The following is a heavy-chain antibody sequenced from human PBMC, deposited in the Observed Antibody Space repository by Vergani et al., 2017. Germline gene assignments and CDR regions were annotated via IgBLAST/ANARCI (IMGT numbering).Heavy chain of an antibody. CDR3: ARDYYGSGSYYKNWFDP. J-gene: IGHJ5*02. Sequence: QVQLQESGPGLVKPSQTLSLTCSVSGDSISSGVYYWNWIRQHPGKGLEWIGYIYSTGSTHHNPSLRRRINISVDTSKNQFSLKLSSVTAADTAVYYCARDYYGSGSYYKNWFDPWGQGTLVTVSS. D-gene: IGHD3-10*01. V-gene: IGHV4-30-4*01. CDR2: IYSTGST. CDR1: GDSISSGVYY.